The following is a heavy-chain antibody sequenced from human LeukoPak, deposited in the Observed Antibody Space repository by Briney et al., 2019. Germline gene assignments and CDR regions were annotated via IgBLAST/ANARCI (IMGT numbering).Heavy chain of an antibody. CDR2: MNPNSGNT. D-gene: IGHD6-13*01. CDR1: GYTFTSYD. V-gene: IGHV1-8*01. CDR3: ARGLVSRSDSSSWYGGGFYVDY. Sequence: GASVKVSCKASGYTFTSYDINWVRQATGQGLEWMGWMNPNSGNTGYAQKFQGRVTMTRNTSISTAYMELGSLRSEDTAVYYCARGLVSRSDSSSWYGGGFYVDYWGQGTLVTVSS. J-gene: IGHJ4*02.